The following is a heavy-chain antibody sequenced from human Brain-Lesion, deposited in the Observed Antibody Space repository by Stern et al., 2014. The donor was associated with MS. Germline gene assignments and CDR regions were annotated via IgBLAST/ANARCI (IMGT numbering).Heavy chain of an antibody. V-gene: IGHV4-39*01. Sequence: QLVESGPGLVKPSETLSLTCTVAGGSVSSTSYAWAWIRQPPGKGLEWIGTLYYSGNTYYSPSLQSRLTISLDTSKNQFSLRLRSVTAADTAVYYCAGEEDIRYCSGGSCTGNWFDPWGQGTLVTVSS. J-gene: IGHJ5*02. D-gene: IGHD2-15*01. CDR2: LYYSGNT. CDR3: AGEEDIRYCSGGSCTGNWFDP. CDR1: GGSVSSTSYA.